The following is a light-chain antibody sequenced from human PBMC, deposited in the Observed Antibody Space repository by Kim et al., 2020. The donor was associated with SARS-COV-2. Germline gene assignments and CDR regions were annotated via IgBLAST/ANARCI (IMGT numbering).Light chain of an antibody. CDR2: WAS. CDR1: QTVVYNSNNKNY. CDR3: QQYYSTPPS. Sequence: SASLNCKSSQTVVYNSNNKNYLAWYQQKPGQAPKLLIYWASIRESGVSDRFRGSGSETDFTLTISSLQAEDVAVYYCQQYYSTPPSVGQGTKLE. V-gene: IGKV4-1*01. J-gene: IGKJ2*03.